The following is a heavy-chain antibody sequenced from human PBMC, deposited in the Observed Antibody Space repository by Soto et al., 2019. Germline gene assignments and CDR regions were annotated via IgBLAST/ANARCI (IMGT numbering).Heavy chain of an antibody. CDR3: ATAVDYYDSSGPDY. J-gene: IGHJ4*02. Sequence: ASVKVSCKVSGYTLTELSMHWVRQAPGKGLEWMGGFDPEDGETIYAQKFQGRVTMTEDTSTDTAYMELSSLRSEDTAVYYCATAVDYYDSSGPDYWGQGTLVTVSS. V-gene: IGHV1-24*01. CDR1: GYTLTELS. D-gene: IGHD3-22*01. CDR2: FDPEDGET.